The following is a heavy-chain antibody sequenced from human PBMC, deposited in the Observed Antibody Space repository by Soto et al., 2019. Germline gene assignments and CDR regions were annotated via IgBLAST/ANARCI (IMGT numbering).Heavy chain of an antibody. CDR2: ISSSSLNT. CDR3: ARDRAGAQYGLDV. V-gene: IGHV3-23*01. D-gene: IGHD1-26*01. Sequence: HPGGSLRLSCAASGFTFSTYAMAWVRQAPGKGLEWVSGISSSSLNTDYVDPVKGRFNISRDNSKNTLYLHMNSLRDEDTAVYYCARDRAGAQYGLDVWGQGTTVTVSS. CDR1: GFTFSTYA. J-gene: IGHJ6*02.